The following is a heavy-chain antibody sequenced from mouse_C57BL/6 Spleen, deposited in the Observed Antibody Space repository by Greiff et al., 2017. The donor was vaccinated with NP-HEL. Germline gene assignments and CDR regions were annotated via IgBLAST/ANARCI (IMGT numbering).Heavy chain of an antibody. J-gene: IGHJ2*01. D-gene: IGHD3-3*01. CDR2: INPNNGGT. Sequence: VQLQQSGPELVKPGASVKISCKASGYTFTDYYMNWVKQSHGKSLEWIGDINPNNGGTSYNQKFKGKATLTVDKSSSTAYMELRSLTSEDSAVYYCASPGRDYYFDYWGQGTTLTVSS. CDR3: ASPGRDYYFDY. CDR1: GYTFTDYY. V-gene: IGHV1-26*01.